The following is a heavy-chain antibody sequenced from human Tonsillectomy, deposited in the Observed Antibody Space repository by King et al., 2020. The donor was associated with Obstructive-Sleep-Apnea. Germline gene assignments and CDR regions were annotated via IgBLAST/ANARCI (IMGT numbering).Heavy chain of an antibody. CDR2: IYPGDSDT. J-gene: IGHJ5*02. CDR3: ARLYGDYGFDP. CDR1: RNSFTTYW. Sequence: QLVQSGAEVKKPGESLKISCKGSRNSFTTYWIGWVRQMPGKGLEWMGIIYPGDSDTRYSPSFQAQVTLSADKSLSTAYLQWSSLKASDTAMYYCARLYGDYGFDPWGQGTLVTVSS. V-gene: IGHV5-51*01. D-gene: IGHD4-17*01.